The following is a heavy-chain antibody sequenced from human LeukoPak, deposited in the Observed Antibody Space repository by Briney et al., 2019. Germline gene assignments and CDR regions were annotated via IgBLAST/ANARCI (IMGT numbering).Heavy chain of an antibody. V-gene: IGHV3-21*01. D-gene: IGHD1-26*01. CDR1: AFSFSDYN. CDR2: IGSTGSYI. J-gene: IGHJ6*03. Sequence: GRSLRLSCAASAFSFSDYNMSWVRQAPGKGLEWVSSIGSTGSYIYYADSVEGPFTISIDNAKNSLFLKLNSLRAEDTAVYYCARDPYSGTYSDYYYSYLDVWGKGTKVTVSS. CDR3: ARDPYSGTYSDYYYSYLDV.